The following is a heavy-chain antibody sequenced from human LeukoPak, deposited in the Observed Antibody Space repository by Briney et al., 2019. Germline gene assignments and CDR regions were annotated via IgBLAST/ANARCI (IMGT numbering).Heavy chain of an antibody. V-gene: IGHV1-8*01. D-gene: IGHD3-10*01. CDR3: ARGEGPADNYYGSGSYYY. J-gene: IGHJ4*02. CDR1: GYTFTSYD. CDR2: MNPNSGNT. Sequence: ASVRVSCKASGYTFTSYDINWVRQATGQGLEWMGWMNPNSGNTGYAQKFQGRVTMPRNTSLSTAYMELSSLRSEDTAVYYCARGEGPADNYYGSGSYYYWGQGTLVTVSS.